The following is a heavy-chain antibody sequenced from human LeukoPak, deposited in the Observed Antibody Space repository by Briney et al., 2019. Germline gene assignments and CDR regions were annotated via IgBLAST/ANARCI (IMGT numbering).Heavy chain of an antibody. V-gene: IGHV3-23*01. Sequence: GGSLRLSCAASGFTFTNYAMSWVRQAPGKGLEWVSGFSGSGGSIYYADSVKGRFTISRDNSKNTLYLQMNSLRAEDTAVYYCAKTPLAVAPGDYFDCWGQGTLVTVSS. J-gene: IGHJ4*02. CDR2: FSGSGGSI. D-gene: IGHD6-19*01. CDR3: AKTPLAVAPGDYFDC. CDR1: GFTFTNYA.